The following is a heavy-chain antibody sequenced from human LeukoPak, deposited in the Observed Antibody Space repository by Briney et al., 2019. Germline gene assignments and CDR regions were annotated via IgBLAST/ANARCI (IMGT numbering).Heavy chain of an antibody. CDR1: GFTFSSYA. CDR3: AKKKNWGLYAFDI. V-gene: IGHV3-23*01. D-gene: IGHD7-27*01. CDR2: ISGSGGTT. Sequence: GGSLRLSCAASGFTFSSYAMSWVRQAPGKGLEWVSVISGSGGTTYYADSVKGRFIISRDNSKNTLYLQMNSLRAEDTAVYYCAKKKNWGLYAFDIWGQGTMVTVSS. J-gene: IGHJ3*02.